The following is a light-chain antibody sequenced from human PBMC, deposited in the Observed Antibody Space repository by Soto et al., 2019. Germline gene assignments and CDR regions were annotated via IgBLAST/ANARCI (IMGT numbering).Light chain of an antibody. CDR3: CSYAGNSNYV. Sequence: QSVLTQPASVSGSPGQSITISCTGTSSDVGSYNLVSWYQQHPGKAPKLMIFEGSKRPSGVSNRFSGSKSGNTASLTISGLQAEDEADYYCCSYAGNSNYVFGTGTKVT. V-gene: IGLV2-23*01. CDR1: SSDVGSYNL. CDR2: EGS. J-gene: IGLJ1*01.